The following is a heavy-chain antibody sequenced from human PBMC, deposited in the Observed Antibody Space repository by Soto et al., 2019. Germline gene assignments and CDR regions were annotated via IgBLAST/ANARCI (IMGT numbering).Heavy chain of an antibody. CDR2: IYWDDDR. CDR3: AHSGDYYDSSGYINY. J-gene: IGHJ4*02. D-gene: IGHD3-22*01. V-gene: IGHV2-5*02. CDR1: GFSLKTKGVG. Sequence: QITLKESGPTLVRPTQTLTLTCAFSGFSLKTKGVGVGWIRQPPGKPLQWLARIYWDDDRRYNPSLKSRPSISRDTTNSQVALRMTNLAPVDTATYYCAHSGDYYDSSGYINYWGQGTRVTVSS.